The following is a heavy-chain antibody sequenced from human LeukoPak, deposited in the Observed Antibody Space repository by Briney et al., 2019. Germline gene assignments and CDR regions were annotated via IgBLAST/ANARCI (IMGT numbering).Heavy chain of an antibody. V-gene: IGHV3-33*01. D-gene: IGHD6-6*01. CDR3: ARERGSSYTFDY. CDR1: GFTFSSYG. Sequence: GGSLRLSCAASGFTFSSYGMHWVRQAPGKGLEWVAVIWYDGSNKYYADSVKGRFTISRDNSKNTLYLQMNSLRAEDTVVYYCARERGSSYTFDYWGQGTLVTVSS. J-gene: IGHJ4*02. CDR2: IWYDGSNK.